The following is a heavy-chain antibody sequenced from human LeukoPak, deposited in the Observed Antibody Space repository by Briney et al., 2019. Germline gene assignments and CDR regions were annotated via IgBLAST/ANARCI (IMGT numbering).Heavy chain of an antibody. CDR1: GGSISSHY. Sequence: SSETLSLTYTVSGGSISSHYWSWIRQPPGKGLEWIGYISSIGSTNYNPSLKSRVTISVDTSKNQFSLKLTSVTAADTAVYFCARDPTTVTKGLDIWGQGTMVTVSS. J-gene: IGHJ3*02. D-gene: IGHD4-17*01. CDR2: ISSIGST. V-gene: IGHV4-59*11. CDR3: ARDPTTVTKGLDI.